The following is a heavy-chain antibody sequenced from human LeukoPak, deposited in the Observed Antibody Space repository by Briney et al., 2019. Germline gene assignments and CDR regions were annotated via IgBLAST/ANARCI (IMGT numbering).Heavy chain of an antibody. CDR1: GLTFSSYG. J-gene: IGHJ4*02. CDR2: ISSDGSDK. CDR3: AKDVYDSSAYYYDY. V-gene: IGHV3-30*18. D-gene: IGHD3-22*01. Sequence: PGGSLRLSCAASGLTFSSYGMHWVRQAPGQGLEWVAVISSDGSDKQYADSVKGRFSISRDNSKNTVSLQMNTLRTEDTAMYYCAKDVYDSSAYYYDYWGQGTLVTVSS.